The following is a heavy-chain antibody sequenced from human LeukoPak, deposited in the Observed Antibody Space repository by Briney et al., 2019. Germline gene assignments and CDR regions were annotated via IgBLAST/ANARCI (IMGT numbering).Heavy chain of an antibody. CDR3: VRDRGWFHFDL. Sequence: GGSLRLSCAASGFTFSTYWMYWVRQAPGKGLEWLASIKNDGSDIYYEDSVKGRFTISRDNTKNSLFLQLNSLRAEDTAVYYCVRDRGWFHFDLWGQGTLVTVSS. J-gene: IGHJ4*02. CDR2: IKNDGSDI. D-gene: IGHD3-10*01. CDR1: GFTFSTYW. V-gene: IGHV3-7*01.